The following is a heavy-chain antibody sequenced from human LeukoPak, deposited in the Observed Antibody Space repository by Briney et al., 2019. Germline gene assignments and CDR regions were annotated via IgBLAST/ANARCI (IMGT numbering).Heavy chain of an antibody. CDR1: GGTFSSYA. J-gene: IGHJ5*02. D-gene: IGHD6-13*01. Sequence: GASVKVSCKASGGTFSSYAVSWVRLAPGQGLEWMGGIIPLFRASIYAQKFQGRVTITADESTSTAYMELRSLRSDDTAVYYCAGSIAPPPDWFDPWGQGTLVTVSS. CDR2: IIPLFRAS. V-gene: IGHV1-69*13. CDR3: AGSIAPPPDWFDP.